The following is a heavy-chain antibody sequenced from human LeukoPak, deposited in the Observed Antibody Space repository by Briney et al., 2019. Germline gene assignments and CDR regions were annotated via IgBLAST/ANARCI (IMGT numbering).Heavy chain of an antibody. CDR3: ARGPYCTNGVCSRSFDY. J-gene: IGHJ4*02. Sequence: ASVKVSCKASGYTFTSYYMHWVRQAPGQGLEWMGWINPNSGGTNYAQKFQGRVTMTRDTSISTAYMELSRLRSDDTAVYYCARGPYCTNGVCSRSFDYWGQGTLVTVSS. V-gene: IGHV1-2*02. CDR1: GYTFTSYY. CDR2: INPNSGGT. D-gene: IGHD2-8*01.